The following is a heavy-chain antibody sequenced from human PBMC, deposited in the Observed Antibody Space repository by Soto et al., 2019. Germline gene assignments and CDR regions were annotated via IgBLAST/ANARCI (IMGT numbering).Heavy chain of an antibody. D-gene: IGHD6-13*01. CDR1: GFTFSSYG. V-gene: IGHV3-33*01. J-gene: IGHJ4*02. CDR2: IWYDGSNK. CDR3: ARDSGIYSSSWYGGLEVGY. Sequence: GGSLRLSCAASGFTFSSYGMHWVRQAPGKGLEWVAVIWYDGSNKYYADSVKGRFTISRDNSKNTLYLQMNSLRAEDTAVYYCARDSGIYSSSWYGGLEVGYWGQGTLVTVSS.